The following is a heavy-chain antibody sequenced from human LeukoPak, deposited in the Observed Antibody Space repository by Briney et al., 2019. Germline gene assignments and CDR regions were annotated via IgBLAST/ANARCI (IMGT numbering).Heavy chain of an antibody. CDR2: IYSGGST. Sequence: GFLRLSCAASGFTVSNNYMSWVRQAPGKGLEWVSVIYSGGSTYYADSVKGRFTISRDNSKNTLYLQMNSLRAEDTAVYYCARDASIVGELDYWGQGTLVTVSS. V-gene: IGHV3-66*01. CDR3: ARDASIVGELDY. D-gene: IGHD1-26*01. CDR1: GFTVSNNY. J-gene: IGHJ4*02.